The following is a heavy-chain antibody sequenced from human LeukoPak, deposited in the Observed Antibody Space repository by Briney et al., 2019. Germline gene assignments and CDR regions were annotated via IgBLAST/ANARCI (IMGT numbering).Heavy chain of an antibody. Sequence: GGSLRLSCSASGFTFSSYEMNWVRQAPGKGLEWVSSISSSSSYIYYADSVKGRFTISRDNAKNSLYLQMNSLRAEDTAVYYCAREEGGTMIESWGQGTLVTVSS. CDR2: ISSSSSYI. D-gene: IGHD3-22*01. J-gene: IGHJ4*02. CDR3: AREEGGTMIES. V-gene: IGHV3-21*01. CDR1: GFTFSSYE.